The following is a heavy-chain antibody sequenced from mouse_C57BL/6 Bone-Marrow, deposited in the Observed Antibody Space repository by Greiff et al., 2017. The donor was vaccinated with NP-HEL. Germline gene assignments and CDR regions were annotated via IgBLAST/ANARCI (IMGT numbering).Heavy chain of an antibody. CDR2: INPSNGGT. J-gene: IGHJ1*03. D-gene: IGHD2-4*01. V-gene: IGHV1-53*01. Sequence: QVQLQQPGTELVKPGASVKLSCKASGYTFTSYWMHWVKQRPGQGLEWIGNINPSNGGTNYNEKFKSKATLTVDKSSSTAYMQLSRLTSEDSEVYYFARSVYDYEGWYFDVWGTGTPVTVSS. CDR3: ARSVYDYEGWYFDV. CDR1: GYTFTSYW.